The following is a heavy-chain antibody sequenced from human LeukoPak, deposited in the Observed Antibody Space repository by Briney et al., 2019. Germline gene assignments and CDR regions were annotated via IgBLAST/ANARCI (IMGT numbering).Heavy chain of an antibody. J-gene: IGHJ4*02. Sequence: ASVKVSCKASGYTFTSYAMHWVRQAPGQRLEWMGWINAGNGHTKYSQNFQGRVTITRDSSANIVYMDVSSLTSGDAAVYYCARGIWSATRVDYYLDNWGRGTLVTVSS. CDR1: GYTFTSYA. CDR2: INAGNGHT. D-gene: IGHD5-24*01. V-gene: IGHV1-3*01. CDR3: ARGIWSATRVDYYLDN.